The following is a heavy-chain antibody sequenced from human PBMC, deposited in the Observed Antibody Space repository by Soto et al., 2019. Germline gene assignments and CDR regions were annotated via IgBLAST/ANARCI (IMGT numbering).Heavy chain of an antibody. V-gene: IGHV1-3*01. Sequence: QVQLVQSGAEVKKPGASVRVSCQASGYTFTNFGMQWVRQAPGQRLEWMGWINAGNGSTKYSQKLQGRVTNTRDTSASTAYMDLSSLRSEDTAVYYCARGENYYDSNAYSNYWGQGTLVTVSS. D-gene: IGHD3-22*01. CDR3: ARGENYYDSNAYSNY. J-gene: IGHJ4*02. CDR1: GYTFTNFG. CDR2: INAGNGST.